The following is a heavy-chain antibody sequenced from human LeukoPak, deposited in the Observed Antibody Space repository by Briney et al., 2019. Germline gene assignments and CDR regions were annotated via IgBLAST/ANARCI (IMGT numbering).Heavy chain of an antibody. V-gene: IGHV4-38-2*01. D-gene: IGHD1-7*01. CDR3: ARGGVNWNYDY. CDR1: GYSISSGYY. J-gene: IGHJ4*02. CDR2: IFHSGKT. Sequence: SETLSLTCAVSGYSISSGYYWGWIRQSPEKGLEWIGSIFHSGKTYYNLSLKSRVTISVDTSKNQFSLKLTSVTAADTAVYYCARGGVNWNYDYWGQGTLVTVSS.